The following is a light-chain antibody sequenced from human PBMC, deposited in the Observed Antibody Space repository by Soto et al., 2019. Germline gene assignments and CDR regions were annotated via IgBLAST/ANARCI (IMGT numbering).Light chain of an antibody. CDR3: QQYNNWPPLLT. CDR2: GAS. V-gene: IGKV3-15*01. J-gene: IGKJ4*01. Sequence: EIVMTQSPATLSVSPGERATLSCRASQSVSSNLAWYQQKPAQAPRLLIYGASTRATGITARFSGSGSGTEFTLTISSLQSEDFAVYYCQQYNNWPPLLTFGGGTKVEIK. CDR1: QSVSSN.